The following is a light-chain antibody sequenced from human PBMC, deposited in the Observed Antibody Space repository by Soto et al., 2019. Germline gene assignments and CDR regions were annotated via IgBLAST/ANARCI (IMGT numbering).Light chain of an antibody. Sequence: DIVLTQSPGTLSLSPGEGATLSCRASQSVSSSYLAWYQQKPGQAPRLLIYGPSNRATGIPDRFSGSGSATDFTLTISRLEPEDFAVYYCQQYDTSPLTFGGGTKVDIK. CDR2: GPS. CDR3: QQYDTSPLT. J-gene: IGKJ4*01. CDR1: QSVSSSY. V-gene: IGKV3-20*01.